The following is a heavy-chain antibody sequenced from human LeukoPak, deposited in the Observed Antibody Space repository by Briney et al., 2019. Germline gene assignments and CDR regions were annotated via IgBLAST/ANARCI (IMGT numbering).Heavy chain of an antibody. CDR3: AREEPPGSYDY. CDR2: ISGNGGST. Sequence: GGSLRLSCAASGFTFSNHPMHWVRQAPGKGLESVSAISGNGGSTYYANSVKGRFTISRDNSKNTLYLQMGSLRAEDMAVYYCAREEPPGSYDYWGQGTLLTVSS. CDR1: GFTFSNHP. J-gene: IGHJ4*02. V-gene: IGHV3-64*01. D-gene: IGHD1-14*01.